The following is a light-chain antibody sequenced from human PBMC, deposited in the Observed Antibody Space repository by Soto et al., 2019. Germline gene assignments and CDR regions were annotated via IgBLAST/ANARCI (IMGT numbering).Light chain of an antibody. CDR2: AAS. CDR3: LQHNGFPRT. V-gene: IGKV1-17*01. Sequence: DIQMTQSPSSLSASVGDRVTITCRSSQGIGNDLGWFQQKPGKAPRLLIYAASTLHTGVPFRFSGRGSGIEFTLTISSLQPEDFATYFCLQHNGFPRTFGQGTKVEIK. CDR1: QGIGND. J-gene: IGKJ1*01.